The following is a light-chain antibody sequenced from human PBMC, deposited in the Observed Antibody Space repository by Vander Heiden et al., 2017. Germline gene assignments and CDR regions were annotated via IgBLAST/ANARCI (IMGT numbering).Light chain of an antibody. J-gene: IGLJ1*01. CDR3: QVWDSSTGV. CDR1: NIGRKN. Sequence: SYELTQPLSVSVALGQTARITCGRNNIGRKNVHWYQQKPGQAPVLVIYRDTNRPSGIPERFSGSNSGNTATLTISRAQAGDEADYFCQVWDSSTGVFGTGTKVTVL. V-gene: IGLV3-9*01. CDR2: RDT.